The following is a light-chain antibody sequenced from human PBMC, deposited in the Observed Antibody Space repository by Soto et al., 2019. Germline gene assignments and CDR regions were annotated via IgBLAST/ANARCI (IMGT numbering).Light chain of an antibody. CDR1: QSISSY. Sequence: DIQMPQSPSSLSASVGDRVTITCRASQSISSYLNWYQQKPGKAPKLLIYAASSLQSGVPSRFSGSRSGTDFTLTISSLQPEDFATYYCQQSYSTLWTFGQGTKVEIK. J-gene: IGKJ1*01. V-gene: IGKV1-39*01. CDR2: AAS. CDR3: QQSYSTLWT.